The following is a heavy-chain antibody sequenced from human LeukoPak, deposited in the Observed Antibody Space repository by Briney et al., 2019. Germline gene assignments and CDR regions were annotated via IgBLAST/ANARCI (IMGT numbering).Heavy chain of an antibody. CDR2: ITRSSTTI. CDR1: GFNFSIYS. V-gene: IGHV3-48*04. CDR3: ATYSILNAREFRY. J-gene: IGHJ1*01. D-gene: IGHD4-11*01. Sequence: PGGSLRLSCAASGFNFSIYSMNWVRQAPGKGLEWVSYITRSSTTIYYADSVKGRFTISRDNAKNSVYLQMNSLGADDTAVYYCATYSILNAREFRYWGQGTLVTVTS.